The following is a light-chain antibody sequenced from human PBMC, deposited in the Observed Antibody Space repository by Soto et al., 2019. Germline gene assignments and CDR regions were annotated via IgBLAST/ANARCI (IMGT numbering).Light chain of an antibody. J-gene: IGLJ1*01. CDR2: DDN. Sequence: QSVLTQPPSVSAAPGQKVTISCSGSSSNIGGNSVSWYQQLPGTAPKLLIYDDNKRPSGIPDRFSGSKSGNTASLTISGLLAEDEADYFCTSSTSDSLYVFGTGTKVTVL. CDR3: TSSTSDSLYV. CDR1: SSNIGGNS. V-gene: IGLV1-51*01.